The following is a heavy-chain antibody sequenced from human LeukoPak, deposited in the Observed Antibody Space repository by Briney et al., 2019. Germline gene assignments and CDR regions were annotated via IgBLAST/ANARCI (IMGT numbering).Heavy chain of an antibody. V-gene: IGHV1-3*01. D-gene: IGHD2-2*01. Sequence: ASVNVSCKASGYTFSHYAVHWVRQAPGQRFGWMGWIDAGNGDTRYSQKFQGRVTITRDTSASTAYIELRSLRSEDTAMYYCARGSTSDWPLDHWGQETLVTISS. J-gene: IGHJ4*02. CDR2: IDAGNGDT. CDR1: GYTFSHYA. CDR3: ARGSTSDWPLDH.